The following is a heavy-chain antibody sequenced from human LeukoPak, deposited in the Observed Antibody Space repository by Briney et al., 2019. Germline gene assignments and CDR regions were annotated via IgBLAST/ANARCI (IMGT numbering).Heavy chain of an antibody. V-gene: IGHV4-34*01. J-gene: IGHJ4*02. D-gene: IGHD1-1*01. CDR1: GGSFSGYY. Sequence: PSETLSLTCAVYGGSFSGYYWSWTRQPPGKGLEWIGEINHSGSTNYNPSLKSRVTISVDTSKNQFSLKLSSVTAADTAVYYCARWNWDRDYWGQGTLVTVSS. CDR2: INHSGST. CDR3: ARWNWDRDY.